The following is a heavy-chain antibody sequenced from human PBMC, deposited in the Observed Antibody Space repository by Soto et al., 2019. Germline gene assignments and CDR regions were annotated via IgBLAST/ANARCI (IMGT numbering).Heavy chain of an antibody. CDR2: ISGSDGKT. CDR3: AKWSYLDY. CDR1: GFSFASFA. J-gene: IGHJ4*02. D-gene: IGHD3-3*01. V-gene: IGHV3-23*01. Sequence: PGGSLRLSCTTSGFSFASFAMTWVRQAPGKGLEWVATISGSDGKTYHADSVKGRFSISRDTSRNTVYLQMNSLRADDTAIYYCAKWSYLDYWGQGTRVTVSS.